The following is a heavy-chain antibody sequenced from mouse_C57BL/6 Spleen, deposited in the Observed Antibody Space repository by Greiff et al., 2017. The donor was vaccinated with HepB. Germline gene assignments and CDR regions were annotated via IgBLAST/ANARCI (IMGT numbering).Heavy chain of an antibody. CDR1: GYTFTDYE. CDR3: TRRGDYEGY. D-gene: IGHD2-4*01. V-gene: IGHV1-15*01. CDR2: IDPETGGT. Sequence: QVQLQQSGAELVRPGASVTLSCKASGYTFTDYEMHWVKQTPVHGLEWIGAIDPETGGTAYNQKFKGKAILTADKSSSTAYMELRSLTSEDSAVYYCTRRGDYEGYWGQGTTLTVSS. J-gene: IGHJ2*01.